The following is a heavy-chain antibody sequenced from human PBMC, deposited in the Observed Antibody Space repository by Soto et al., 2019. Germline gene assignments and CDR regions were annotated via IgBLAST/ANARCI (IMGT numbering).Heavy chain of an antibody. V-gene: IGHV3-7*01. CDR3: ATSGSYNYYYYMDV. CDR2: IKQDGSEK. CDR1: GFTFSNYW. D-gene: IGHD1-26*01. J-gene: IGHJ6*03. Sequence: EVQLVESGGGLVQPGGSLRLSYAASGFTFSNYWMSWVRQAPGKGLEWVANIKQDGSEKYYVDSVKGRFTMSRDNAKNSLFLQMNSLRAEDTAVYYCATSGSYNYYYYMDVWGKGTTVTVSS.